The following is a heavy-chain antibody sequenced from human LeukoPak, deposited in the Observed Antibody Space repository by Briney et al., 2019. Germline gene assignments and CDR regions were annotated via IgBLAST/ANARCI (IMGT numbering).Heavy chain of an antibody. CDR2: INPSGGST. CDR1: GYTFTSYY. J-gene: IGHJ4*02. V-gene: IGHV1-46*01. Sequence: GASVKVSCKASGYTFTSYYMHWVRQAPGQGLEWMGIINPSGGSTSYAQKFQGRVTMTRDTSTSTVYMELSSLRSEDTAVYYCARSPPRGYSGYDLYYFDYWGQGTLVTVSS. D-gene: IGHD5-12*01. CDR3: ARSPPRGYSGYDLYYFDY.